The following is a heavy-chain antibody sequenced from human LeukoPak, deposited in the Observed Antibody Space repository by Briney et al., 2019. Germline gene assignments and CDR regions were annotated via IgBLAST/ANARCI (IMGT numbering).Heavy chain of an antibody. CDR3: ARSSAWYYFDY. CDR1: GFTFSNYD. CDR2: ISNSGSST. Sequence: HPGESLKISCVASGFTFSNYDMSWVRQAPGKGLEWVSGISNSGSSTDYADSVKGRFTISRDNSENIVYLQMDSLRAEDTAVYYCARSSAWYYFDYWGQGTLVTVSS. J-gene: IGHJ4*02. D-gene: IGHD6-13*01. V-gene: IGHV3-23*01.